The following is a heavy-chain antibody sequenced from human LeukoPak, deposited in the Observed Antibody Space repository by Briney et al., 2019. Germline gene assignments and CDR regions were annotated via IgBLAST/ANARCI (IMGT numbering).Heavy chain of an antibody. CDR3: ARQKDCHDRRGYFYRHSDY. Sequence: GESLKISCKGSGYSFTNYWIGWVRQMPGKGLEWMGIIYPGDSDTRYSPSFEGQVTFSVDKSISTAYLQWGSLKASDTAMYYCARQKDCHDRRGYFYRHSDYWGQGTLVTVSP. CDR1: GYSFTNYW. D-gene: IGHD3-22*01. CDR2: IYPGDSDT. V-gene: IGHV5-51*01. J-gene: IGHJ4*02.